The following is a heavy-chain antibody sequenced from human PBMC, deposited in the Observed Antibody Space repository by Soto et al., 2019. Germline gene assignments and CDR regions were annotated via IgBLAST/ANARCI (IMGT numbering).Heavy chain of an antibody. CDR3: AKDCTSTTCIST. J-gene: IGHJ4*02. D-gene: IGHD2-2*01. V-gene: IGHV3-9*02. CDR2: ISGNSDYI. Sequence: GGSLRLSCAASGFTSDDYAMHWVRQPPGKGLEWVSSISGNSDYIGYADSVKGRFTISRDDAKSSLYLEMNSLRADDTALYYCAKDCTSTTCISTWGRGTLVTVSS. CDR1: GFTSDDYA.